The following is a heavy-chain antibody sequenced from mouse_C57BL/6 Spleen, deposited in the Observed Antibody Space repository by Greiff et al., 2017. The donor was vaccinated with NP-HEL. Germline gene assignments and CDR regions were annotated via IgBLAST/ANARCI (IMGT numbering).Heavy chain of an antibody. V-gene: IGHV1-26*01. CDR1: GYTFTDYY. CDR2: INPNNGGT. D-gene: IGHD2-4*01. Sequence: VQLQQSGPELVKPGASVKISCKASGYTFTDYYMNWVKQSHGKSLEWIGDINPNNGGTSYNQKFKGKATLTVDKSSSTAYMELRSLTSEDSAVYYCARRHYDYDDYYAMDYWGQGTSVTVSS. J-gene: IGHJ4*01. CDR3: ARRHYDYDDYYAMDY.